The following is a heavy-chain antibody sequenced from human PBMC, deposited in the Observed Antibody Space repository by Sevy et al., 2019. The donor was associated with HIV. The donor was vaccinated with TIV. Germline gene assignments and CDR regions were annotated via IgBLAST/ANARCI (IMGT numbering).Heavy chain of an antibody. V-gene: IGHV4-34*01. J-gene: IGHJ5*02. CDR1: GGSFSGYY. D-gene: IGHD6-19*01. Sequence: SETLSLTCAVYGGSFSGYYWSWIRQPPGKGLEWIGEINHSGSTNYNPSLKSRVTISVKTSTNQSTLKLSSVTAADTAVYYCARGTYSSGWRGHWFDPWGQGTLVTVSS. CDR3: ARGTYSSGWRGHWFDP. CDR2: INHSGST.